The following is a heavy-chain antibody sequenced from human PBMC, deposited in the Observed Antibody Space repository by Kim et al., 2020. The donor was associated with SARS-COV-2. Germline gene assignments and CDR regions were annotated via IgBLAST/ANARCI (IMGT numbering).Heavy chain of an antibody. D-gene: IGHD4-17*01. J-gene: IGHJ4*02. CDR3: SRQAYGDYTHVDY. CDR2: MYPCDSDI. Sequence: GESLKISCKASGYSFSFYWIGWVRQMPGKGLEWMGIMYPCDSDIRYSPSFDGQVTISADKSTSTAYLQWSSLKASDTAIYYCSRQAYGDYTHVDYWGQGT. V-gene: IGHV5-51*01. CDR1: GYSFSFYW.